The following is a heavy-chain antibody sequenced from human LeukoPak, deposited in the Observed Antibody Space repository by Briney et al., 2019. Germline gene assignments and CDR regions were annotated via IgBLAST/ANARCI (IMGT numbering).Heavy chain of an antibody. D-gene: IGHD3-9*01. Sequence: SVRVSSKASGGTFIIYAISWVRQAPRQGHEWMGGIIPIFGTGNYAQKFQGRVTITADKSTSTAYMELSSLRSEDTAVYYCAREVYYDILTGYHWGQGTLVTVSS. J-gene: IGHJ5*02. CDR2: IIPIFGTG. CDR1: GGTFIIYA. V-gene: IGHV1-69*06. CDR3: AREVYYDILTGYH.